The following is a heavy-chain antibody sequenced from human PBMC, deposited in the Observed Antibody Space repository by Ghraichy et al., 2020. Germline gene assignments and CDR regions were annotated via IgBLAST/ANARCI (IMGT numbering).Heavy chain of an antibody. Sequence: GESLNISCAASGFSYSSYWMTWVRLAPGKGLEWVASIKQDGSDKYYVDSVKGRFTISRDNAKYSLYLQMDSLRIEDTAVYYCARRGGKLFSDYWGQGTLVTVSS. D-gene: IGHD2-21*01. CDR1: GFSYSSYW. CDR3: ARRGGKLFSDY. V-gene: IGHV3-7*01. J-gene: IGHJ4*02. CDR2: IKQDGSDK.